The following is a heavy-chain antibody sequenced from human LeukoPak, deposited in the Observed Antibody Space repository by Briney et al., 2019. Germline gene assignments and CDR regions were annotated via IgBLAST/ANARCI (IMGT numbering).Heavy chain of an antibody. CDR2: VYYSGST. V-gene: IGHV4-61*01. CDR3: ARDVGVGIGMVASPDWYFDL. D-gene: IGHD1-26*01. Sequence: SETLSLTCTVSGGSISSSSYYWSWIRQPPGKGLEWIGYVYYSGSTNYNPSLKSRVTISVDTSKNQFSLKLSSVTAADTAVYYCARDVGVGIGMVASPDWYFDLWGRGTLVTVSS. CDR1: GGSISSSSYY. J-gene: IGHJ2*01.